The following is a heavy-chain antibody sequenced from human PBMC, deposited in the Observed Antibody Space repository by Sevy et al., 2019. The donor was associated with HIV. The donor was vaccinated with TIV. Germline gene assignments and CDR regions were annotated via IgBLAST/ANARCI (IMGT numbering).Heavy chain of an antibody. J-gene: IGHJ3*02. CDR2: IRYDGSTK. CDR3: AKGLGMVQGALLSDDI. CDR1: GFTFRSYG. Sequence: GGSLRLSCAASGFTFRSYGMHWVRQAPDKGLEWVAFIRYDGSTKYYADSVKGRFTISRDNSKNTLYLQMNSLRGDDTSLYYCAKGLGMVQGALLSDDIWGQGTMVTVSS. V-gene: IGHV3-30*02. D-gene: IGHD3-10*01.